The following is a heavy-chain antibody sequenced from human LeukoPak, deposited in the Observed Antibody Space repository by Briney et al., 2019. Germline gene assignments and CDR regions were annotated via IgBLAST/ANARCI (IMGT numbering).Heavy chain of an antibody. V-gene: IGHV3-30*02. CDR2: IRYDGSNK. Sequence: PGGSLRLSCAASGFTFSSYGMHWVRQAPGKGLEWVAFIRYDGSNKYYADSVKGRFTISRDNSKNTLYLQMNSLRAEDTAVYYCARSDCSSTSCYQATPPGDYWGQGTLVTVSS. CDR3: ARSDCSSTSCYQATPPGDY. D-gene: IGHD2-2*01. CDR1: GFTFSSYG. J-gene: IGHJ4*02.